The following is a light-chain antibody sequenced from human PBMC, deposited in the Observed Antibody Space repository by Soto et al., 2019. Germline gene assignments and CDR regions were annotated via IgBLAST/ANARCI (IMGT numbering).Light chain of an antibody. V-gene: IGLV1-36*01. CDR2: FDD. CDR1: SSNIGNNA. J-gene: IGLJ3*02. CDR3: AAWDDSVNGWV. Sequence: QSVLTQPPSVSEAPGQRVTISCSGSSSNIGNNAVNWYQQFPGKAPKLLIYFDDLLPSGVSDRFSGSRSGTSPSLAISGLQSEDEADYYCAAWDDSVNGWVFGGGTKLTVL.